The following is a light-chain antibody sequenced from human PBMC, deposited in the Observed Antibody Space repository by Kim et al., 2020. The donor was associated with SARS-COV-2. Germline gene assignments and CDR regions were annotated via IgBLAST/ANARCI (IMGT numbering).Light chain of an antibody. CDR1: QSVSSK. CDR2: GAS. Sequence: VLMTQSPATLSVSPGERATLSCRASQSVSSKLAWYQHKPGQPPRLLIYGASTRATGIPARFSGGGSGTEFTLTISSLQSEDFAVYYCQQYFYWPPLTVGGGTKVDIK. J-gene: IGKJ4*01. CDR3: QQYFYWPPLT. V-gene: IGKV3-15*01.